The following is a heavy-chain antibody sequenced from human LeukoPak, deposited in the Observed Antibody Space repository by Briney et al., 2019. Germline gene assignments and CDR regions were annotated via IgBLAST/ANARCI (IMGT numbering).Heavy chain of an antibody. CDR1: GFTFSSYG. Sequence: GGTLRLSCAASGFTFSSYGMSWVRQAPGKGLEWVSAISGSSGSTIYYADSVKGRFTISRDNAKNSLYLQMNSLRAEDTAVYYCASDRLADTYYYGSGSYYWNWGKGTTVTISS. D-gene: IGHD3-10*01. J-gene: IGHJ6*04. CDR2: ISGSSGSTI. V-gene: IGHV3-48*04. CDR3: ASDRLADTYYYGSGSYYWN.